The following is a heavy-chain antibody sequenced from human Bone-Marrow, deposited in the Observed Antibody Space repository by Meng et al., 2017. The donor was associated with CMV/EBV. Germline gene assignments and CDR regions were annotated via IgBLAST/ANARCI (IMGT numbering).Heavy chain of an antibody. CDR2: INSSYHI. Sequence: GESLKISCAASGFTFSDYTMNWVRQAPGKGLEWVSCINSSYHIFYADSVKGRFTISRDNARKALYLQMNSLGVEDTAVYYCVRGGRTGYYYGLDVWGQGTTVT. V-gene: IGHV3-69-1*01. CDR1: GFTFSDYT. D-gene: IGHD7-27*01. CDR3: VRGGRTGYYYGLDV. J-gene: IGHJ6*02.